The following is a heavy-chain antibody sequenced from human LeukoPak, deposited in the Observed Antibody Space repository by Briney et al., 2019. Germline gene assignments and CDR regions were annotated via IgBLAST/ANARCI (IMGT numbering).Heavy chain of an antibody. CDR1: GYTFTSYG. CDR2: ISAYNGNT. V-gene: IGHV1-18*01. J-gene: IGHJ5*02. CDR3: ARAPPEYQLLYFGWLDP. Sequence: ASVKVSCKASGYTFTSYGISWVRQAPGQGLEWMGWISAYNGNTNYAQKLQGRVTMTTDTSTSTAYMELRSLRSDDTAVYYCARAPPEYQLLYFGWLDPWGQGTLVTVSS. D-gene: IGHD2-2*02.